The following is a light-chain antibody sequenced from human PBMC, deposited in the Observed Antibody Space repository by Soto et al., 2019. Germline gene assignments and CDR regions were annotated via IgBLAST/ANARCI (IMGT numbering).Light chain of an antibody. Sequence: EIVLTQSPATLSLSPGERATLSCRASQSVRNYLAWYQQKPGQAPRLLIYDASNRATGIPARFSGSGSGTDFTLTISSLEPEDFPVYYCHQRINWPPITFGQGTRLEIK. CDR2: DAS. CDR3: HQRINWPPIT. J-gene: IGKJ5*01. CDR1: QSVRNY. V-gene: IGKV3-11*01.